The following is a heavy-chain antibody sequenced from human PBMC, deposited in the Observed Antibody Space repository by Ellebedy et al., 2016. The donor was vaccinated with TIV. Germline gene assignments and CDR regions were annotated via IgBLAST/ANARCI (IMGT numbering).Heavy chain of an antibody. CDR2: IYYSGRT. CDR1: GGSISSSSYY. Sequence: MPSETLSLTCTVSGGSISSSSYYWGWIRQPPGKGLEWIGSIYYSGRTYYNPSLKSRVTISVDTSKNQFSLKLSSVTAADTAVYYCARHVDEYSSSKRFDPWGQGTLVTVSS. J-gene: IGHJ5*02. V-gene: IGHV4-39*01. D-gene: IGHD6-6*01. CDR3: ARHVDEYSSSKRFDP.